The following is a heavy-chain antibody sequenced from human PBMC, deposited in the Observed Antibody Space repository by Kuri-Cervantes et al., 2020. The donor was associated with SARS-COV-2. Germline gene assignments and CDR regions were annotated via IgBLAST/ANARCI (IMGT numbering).Heavy chain of an antibody. V-gene: IGHV4-59*12. Sequence: ESLKISCTVSGGSISSYYWSWIRQPPGKGLEWIGYIYYSGSTNYNPSLKSRVTISVDTSKNQFSLKLSSVTAADTAVYYCARSAGVLRFLEWLRGLFDYRGQGNLVTVSS. CDR3: ARSAGVLRFLEWLRGLFDY. CDR2: IYYSGST. J-gene: IGHJ4*02. D-gene: IGHD3-3*01. CDR1: GGSISSYY.